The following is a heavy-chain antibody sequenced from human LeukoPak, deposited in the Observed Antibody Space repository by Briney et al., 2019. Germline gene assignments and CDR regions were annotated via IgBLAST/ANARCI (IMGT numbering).Heavy chain of an antibody. CDR1: GFTFSSYS. CDR2: ISSSSSYI. D-gene: IGHD5-12*01. J-gene: IGHJ4*02. Sequence: PGGSLRLSXAASGFTFSSYSMNWVRQAPGKGLEWVSSISSSSSYIYYADSVKGRFTISRDNAKNSLYLQMNSLRAEDTAVYYCARGTHSGYDFDYWGQGTLVTVSS. CDR3: ARGTHSGYDFDY. V-gene: IGHV3-21*01.